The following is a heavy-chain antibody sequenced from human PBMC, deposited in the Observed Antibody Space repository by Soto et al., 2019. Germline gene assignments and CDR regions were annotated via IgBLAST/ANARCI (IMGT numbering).Heavy chain of an antibody. CDR3: AAGWGASWFDP. Sequence: QLQLQESGSGLVKPSQTLSLTCAVSGGSISSGGYSWSWIRQPPGKGLEWIGYIYHSGSTYYNPSLKSRVTRSVDRSKNQFSLKLSSVTAADTAVNYCAAGWGASWFDPWGQGTLGTVSS. D-gene: IGHD6-19*01. V-gene: IGHV4-30-2*01. J-gene: IGHJ5*02. CDR2: IYHSGST. CDR1: GGSISSGGYS.